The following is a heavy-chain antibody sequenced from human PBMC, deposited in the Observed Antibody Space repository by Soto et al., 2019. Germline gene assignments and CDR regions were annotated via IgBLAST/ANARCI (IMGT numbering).Heavy chain of an antibody. D-gene: IGHD5-18*01. J-gene: IGHJ4*02. CDR1: GYTFTGYY. CDR2: INPNSGGT. Sequence: ASVKVSCTASGYTFTGYYMHWVRRAPGQGLEWMGWINPNSGGTNYAQKFQGWVTMTRDTSISTAYMELSRLRSDDTAVYYCARSDTAMVMYYFDYWGQGTLVTVSS. CDR3: ARSDTAMVMYYFDY. V-gene: IGHV1-2*04.